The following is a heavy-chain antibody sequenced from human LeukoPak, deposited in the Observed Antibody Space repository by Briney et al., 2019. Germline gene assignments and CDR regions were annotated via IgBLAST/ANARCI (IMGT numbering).Heavy chain of an antibody. V-gene: IGHV4-34*01. CDR2: INHSGST. Sequence: SETLSLTCAVYGGSFSGYYWSWIRQPPGKGLEWIGEINHSGSTNYNPSLKSRVTISVDTSENQFSLKLSSVTAADTAVYYCARGSYDFWSGYYWYMDVWGKGTTVTVSS. J-gene: IGHJ6*03. CDR3: ARGSYDFWSGYYWYMDV. CDR1: GGSFSGYY. D-gene: IGHD3-3*01.